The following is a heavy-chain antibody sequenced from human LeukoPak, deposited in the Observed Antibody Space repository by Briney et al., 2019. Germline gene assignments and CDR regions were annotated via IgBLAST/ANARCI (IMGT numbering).Heavy chain of an antibody. V-gene: IGHV4-34*01. J-gene: IGHJ6*04. CDR2: INHRGST. Sequence: PSETLSLTCAVYGGSFSGYYWSWIRQPPGKGLEWIGEINHRGSTNYNPSLKSRVTISVDTSKNQFSLKLSSVTAADTAVYYCAKEDTGYSSLSDVWGKGTTVTVSS. CDR3: AKEDTGYSSLSDV. CDR1: GGSFSGYY. D-gene: IGHD6-19*01.